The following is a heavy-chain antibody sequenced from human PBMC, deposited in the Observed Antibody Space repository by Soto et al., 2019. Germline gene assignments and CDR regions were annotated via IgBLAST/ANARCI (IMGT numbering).Heavy chain of an antibody. V-gene: IGHV4-34*01. CDR3: ARGDSSGWYSDY. CDR2: INHRGST. J-gene: IGHJ4*02. D-gene: IGHD6-19*01. Sequence: QVQLQQWGAGLLKPSETLSLTCAVYGGSFSGYYWRWIRQPPGKGLEWIGEINHRGSTNYNPSLKSRVSLSADTSKNQFSLRLSSVPAADTAVYYCARGDSSGWYSDYWGQGTLVTVSS. CDR1: GGSFSGYY.